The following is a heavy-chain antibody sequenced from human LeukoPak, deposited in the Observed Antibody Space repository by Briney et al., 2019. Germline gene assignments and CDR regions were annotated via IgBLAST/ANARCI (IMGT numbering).Heavy chain of an antibody. CDR1: GFTFSSYS. Sequence: PGGSLRLSCAASGFTFSSYSMNWVRQAPGKGLEWVSSISGSNSYIYYADSMKGRFTISRDNAKNSLYLQMNSLRAEDTAVYYCAKIGCGGDCYSYASIDYWGQGTLVTVSS. J-gene: IGHJ4*02. V-gene: IGHV3-21*01. CDR2: ISGSNSYI. D-gene: IGHD2-21*02. CDR3: AKIGCGGDCYSYASIDY.